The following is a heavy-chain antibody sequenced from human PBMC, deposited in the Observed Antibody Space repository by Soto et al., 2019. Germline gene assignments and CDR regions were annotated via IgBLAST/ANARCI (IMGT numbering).Heavy chain of an antibody. V-gene: IGHV1-46*01. CDR3: ARDRVDCSGGNCWRSVEDT. CDR1: GYTFTSYD. J-gene: IGHJ5*01. CDR2: IDPSGGGT. D-gene: IGHD2-15*01. Sequence: ASVKVSCKASGYTFTSYDMHWVRQAPGQGLEWMGIIDPSGGGTSYAQKFQGRLTMTRDTSTSTVYMELSSLRSEDTAVYYCARDRVDCSGGNCWRSVEDTWGQ.